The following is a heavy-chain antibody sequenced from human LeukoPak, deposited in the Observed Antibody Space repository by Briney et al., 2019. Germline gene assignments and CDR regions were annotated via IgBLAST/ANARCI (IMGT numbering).Heavy chain of an antibody. V-gene: IGHV4-34*01. CDR3: ARTKSYYDSSGYYYGDYFDY. J-gene: IGHJ4*02. CDR2: INHSGST. D-gene: IGHD3-22*01. CDR1: GGSFSGYY. Sequence: PSETLSLTCAVYGGSFSGYYWSWIGQPPGKGLEWIGEINHSGSTNYNPSLKSRVTISVDTSKNQFSLKLSSVTAADTAVYYCARTKSYYDSSGYYYGDYFDYWGQGTLVTVSS.